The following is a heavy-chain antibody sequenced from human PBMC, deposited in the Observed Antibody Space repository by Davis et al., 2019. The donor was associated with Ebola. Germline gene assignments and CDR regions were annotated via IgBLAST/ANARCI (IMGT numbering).Heavy chain of an antibody. D-gene: IGHD6-13*01. V-gene: IGHV3-7*03. J-gene: IGHJ6*02. CDR2: IKEDGSDK. CDR3: ARVREYSSSSYYYYYGMDV. Sequence: GESLKISCAASGFTFSTYWMSWVRQAPGEGPEWVANIKEDGSDKYYVDSVKGRFTISRENAKNSLYLQMNSLRAEDTAVYYCARVREYSSSSYYYYYGMDVWGQGTTVTVSS. CDR1: GFTFSTYW.